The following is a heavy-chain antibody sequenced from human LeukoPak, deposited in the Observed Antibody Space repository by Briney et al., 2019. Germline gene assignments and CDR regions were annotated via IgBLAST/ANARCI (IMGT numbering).Heavy chain of an antibody. Sequence: PGGSLRLSCAASGFTFSSYAMSWVRQAPGKGLEWIGRSKNKDYAYSTVYAASVKGRFTFSRDDPKSSLYLQMNSLTTEDTAVYYCTRIFYYGTRGYYPDFWGQGTLVTVSS. CDR1: GFTFSSYA. J-gene: IGHJ4*02. CDR2: SKNKDYAYST. CDR3: TRIFYYGTRGYYPDF. V-gene: IGHV3-72*01. D-gene: IGHD3-22*01.